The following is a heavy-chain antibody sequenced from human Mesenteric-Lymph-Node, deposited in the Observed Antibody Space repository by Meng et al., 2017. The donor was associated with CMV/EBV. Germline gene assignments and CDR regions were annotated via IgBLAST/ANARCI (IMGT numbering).Heavy chain of an antibody. D-gene: IGHD3-16*02. V-gene: IGHV4-59*12. Sequence: SETLSLTCTVSGGSISSYYWSWIRQPPGKGLEWIGYIYYTGSTNYNPSLKSRVTIAEDTSKNQFSLKLTSVTAADTAVYYCARGRGVIVPGGFDRWGQGTLVTVSS. J-gene: IGHJ4*02. CDR2: IYYTGST. CDR1: GGSISSYY. CDR3: ARGRGVIVPGGFDR.